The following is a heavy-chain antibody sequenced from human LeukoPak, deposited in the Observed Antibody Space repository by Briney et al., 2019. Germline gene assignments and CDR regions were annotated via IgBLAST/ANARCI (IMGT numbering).Heavy chain of an antibody. CDR2: ISGVGGNT. J-gene: IGHJ6*02. CDR3: VKDRPMDHGDYITPMDV. CDR1: GFSFSRYS. D-gene: IGHD4-17*01. V-gene: IGHV3-64D*09. Sequence: GGSLRLSCSASGFSFSRYSMHWVRQAPGKGLEYLSGISGVGGNTYYADSVKGRFTISRDNSKNTLYLQMSSLRPEDTAVYYCVKDRPMDHGDYITPMDVWGQGTMVTVS.